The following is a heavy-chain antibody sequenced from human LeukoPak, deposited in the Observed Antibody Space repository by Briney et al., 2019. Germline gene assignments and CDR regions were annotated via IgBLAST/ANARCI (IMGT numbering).Heavy chain of an antibody. Sequence: ASVKVSCKASGYTFTGHYMHWIRQAPGQGFEWMGWIEPNSGGTHFAQKFQGRLTISRDTSISTAYMELSRLSSDDTAIYYCARDENRGPDYWGQGTLVTVSS. CDR3: ARDENRGPDY. D-gene: IGHD7-27*01. J-gene: IGHJ4*02. CDR1: GYTFTGHY. V-gene: IGHV1-2*02. CDR2: IEPNSGGT.